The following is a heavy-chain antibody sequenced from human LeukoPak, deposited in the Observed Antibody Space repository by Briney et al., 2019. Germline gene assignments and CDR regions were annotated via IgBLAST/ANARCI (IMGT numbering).Heavy chain of an antibody. V-gene: IGHV3-23*01. CDR3: AKIRLLWFGEYLGDYYYYMDV. J-gene: IGHJ6*03. D-gene: IGHD3-10*01. Sequence: GGTLRLSCAASGFTFSSYGMSWVRQAPGKGLEWVSAISGSGGSTYYADSVKGRFTISRDNSKNMLYLEMNSLSTEDTAVYYCAKIRLLWFGEYLGDYYYYMDVWGKGTTVTISS. CDR2: ISGSGGST. CDR1: GFTFSSYG.